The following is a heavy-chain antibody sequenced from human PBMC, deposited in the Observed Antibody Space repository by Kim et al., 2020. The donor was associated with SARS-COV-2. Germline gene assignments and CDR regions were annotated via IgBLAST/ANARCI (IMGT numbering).Heavy chain of an antibody. D-gene: IGHD2-2*01. J-gene: IGHJ4*02. CDR3: ARAVGSIVVVPAAMTHPFDY. CDR2: IYYSGST. V-gene: IGHV4-31*03. Sequence: SETLSLTCTVSGGSISSGGYYWSWIRQHPGKGLEWIGYIYYSGSTYYNPSLKSRVTISVDTSKNQFSLKLSSVTAADTAVYYCARAVGSIVVVPAAMTHPFDYWGQGTLVTVSS. CDR1: GGSISSGGYY.